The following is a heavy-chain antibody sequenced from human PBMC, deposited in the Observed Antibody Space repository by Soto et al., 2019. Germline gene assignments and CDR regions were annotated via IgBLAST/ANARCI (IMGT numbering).Heavy chain of an antibody. CDR1: GYTFSDYG. CDR2: ISGYNGYT. D-gene: IGHD6-13*01. J-gene: IGHJ4*02. V-gene: IGHV1-18*01. Sequence: QVQLVQSGAEVKKPGASVKVSCKASGYTFSDYGIGWVRQAPGQGLEWMGWISGYNGYTNYAQKIQGKVTMTRDTSTSTAHMELRSLRSDDTAVYYCARGLGIATGHDYWGQGTLVTVSS. CDR3: ARGLGIATGHDY.